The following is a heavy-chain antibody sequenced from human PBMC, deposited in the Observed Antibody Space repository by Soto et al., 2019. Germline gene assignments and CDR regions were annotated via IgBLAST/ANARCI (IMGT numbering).Heavy chain of an antibody. CDR3: ARDHLDRYYYDSSGYYPPDY. CDR2: INPTGGTT. J-gene: IGHJ4*02. CDR1: GYTFTSYY. Sequence: ASVKVSCKASGYTFTSYYMHWVRQAPGQGLEWMGIINPTGGTTTYAPRFQGRVTMTRDTSTSTVYMELSSLTSEDTAVYYCARDHLDRYYYDSSGYYPPDYWGQGTLVTVSS. V-gene: IGHV1-46*01. D-gene: IGHD3-22*01.